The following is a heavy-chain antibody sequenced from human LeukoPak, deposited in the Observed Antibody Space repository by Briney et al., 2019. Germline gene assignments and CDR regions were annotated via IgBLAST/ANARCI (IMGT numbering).Heavy chain of an antibody. CDR2: ISAYNGNT. J-gene: IGHJ4*02. D-gene: IGHD3-22*01. CDR3: AKWGSYYDNSDHFDY. CDR1: SYTFTNYA. Sequence: GASVKVSCKASSYTFTNYAFTWVRQAPGQGLEWMGWISAYNGNTNYAQKLQGRVTMTTDTSTSTAYMELSSLRSEDTAVYYCAKWGSYYDNSDHFDYWGQGTLVTVSS. V-gene: IGHV1-18*01.